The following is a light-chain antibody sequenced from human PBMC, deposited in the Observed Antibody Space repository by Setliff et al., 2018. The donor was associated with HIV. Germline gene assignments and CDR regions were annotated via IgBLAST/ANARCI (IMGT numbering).Light chain of an antibody. Sequence: QTVVTQEPSFSVSPGGTVTLTCGLSSGSVSTNYYPSWLQQTPGQAPRTLIYDTNTRSSGVPDRFSGSILGNNGALTITGAQADDDSNYYCVLYMGRGIWVFGGGTKVTVL. V-gene: IGLV8-61*01. CDR2: DTN. CDR1: SGSVSTNYY. J-gene: IGLJ3*02. CDR3: VLYMGRGIWV.